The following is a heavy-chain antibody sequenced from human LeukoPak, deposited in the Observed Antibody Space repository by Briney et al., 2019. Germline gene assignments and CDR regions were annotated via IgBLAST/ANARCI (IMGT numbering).Heavy chain of an antibody. CDR1: GFTFNIYT. D-gene: IGHD5-12*01. Sequence: GGSLRLSCAASGFTFNIYTMSWVRQAPGKGLEWVAVISNDGTNKDYADSVKGRFTISRDNSKNTPYLQMNSLRAEDTAVYYCARTSGYDSPYYYYYGMDVWGQGTTVTVSS. J-gene: IGHJ6*02. CDR3: ARTSGYDSPYYYYYGMDV. V-gene: IGHV3-30-3*01. CDR2: ISNDGTNK.